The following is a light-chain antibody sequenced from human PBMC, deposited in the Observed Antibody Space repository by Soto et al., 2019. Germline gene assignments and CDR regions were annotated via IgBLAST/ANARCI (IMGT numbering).Light chain of an antibody. CDR3: SSFSSTTTLYV. J-gene: IGLJ1*01. CDR1: SSDVGGHNY. V-gene: IGLV2-14*01. Sequence: QSALTQPASVSGSPGQSITISCTGTSSDVGGHNYVSWYQHHPGKAPKLMIYEVSNRPSGVSNRFSGSKSGNTASLTISGLQAEDEADYHCSSFSSTTTLYVFGTGTKATVL. CDR2: EVS.